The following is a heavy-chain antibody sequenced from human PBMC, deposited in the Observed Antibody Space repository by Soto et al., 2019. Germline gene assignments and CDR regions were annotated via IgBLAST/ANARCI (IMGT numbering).Heavy chain of an antibody. J-gene: IGHJ3*02. CDR3: ARDPDLDYADDAFDI. Sequence: PSETLSLTCTVSGGSVSSGSYYWSWIRQPPGKGLEWIGYIYYSGSTNYNPSLKSRVTISVDTSKNQFSLKLSSVTAADTAVYYCARDPDLDYADDAFDIWGQGTMVTVSS. V-gene: IGHV4-61*01. D-gene: IGHD4-17*01. CDR2: IYYSGST. CDR1: GGSVSSGSYY.